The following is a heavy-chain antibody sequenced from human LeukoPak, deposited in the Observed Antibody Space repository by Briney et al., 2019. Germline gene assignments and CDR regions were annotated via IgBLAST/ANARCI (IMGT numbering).Heavy chain of an antibody. CDR1: GYTFTGYY. Sequence: EASVKVSCKASGYTFTGYYMHWVRQAPGQGLEWMGIINPSDGSTTYAQKFQGRVTMTRDMSTSTVYMGLSSLRSDDTAVYYCARSFGESHDDPFDIWGQGTMVTVSS. D-gene: IGHD3-10*01. CDR3: ARSFGESHDDPFDI. V-gene: IGHV1-46*01. J-gene: IGHJ3*02. CDR2: INPSDGST.